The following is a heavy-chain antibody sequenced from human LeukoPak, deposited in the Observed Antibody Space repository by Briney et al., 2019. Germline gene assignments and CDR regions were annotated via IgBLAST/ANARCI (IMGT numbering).Heavy chain of an antibody. J-gene: IGHJ1*01. CDR2: TKSDGST. CDR1: GFTFSTYW. V-gene: IGHV3-74*01. Sequence: GGSLRLSCAASGFTFSTYWMHWVRQAPGKGLVWVSRTKSDGSTNYADSVKGRFTISRDNANNTLSLQMNSLRPEDTGVYYCARAPSEIGGYYPEYFRHWGQGTLVTVSS. D-gene: IGHD3-22*01. CDR3: ARAPSEIGGYYPEYFRH.